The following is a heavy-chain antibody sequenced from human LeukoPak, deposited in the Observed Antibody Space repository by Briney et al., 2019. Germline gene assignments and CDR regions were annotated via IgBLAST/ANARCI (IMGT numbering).Heavy chain of an antibody. CDR3: ANLGNWNDVRDY. CDR2: ISAGGGTI. Sequence: VGSLRLSCAASGFTFFSYAMTWVRQAPGKGLEWVSAISAGGGTILYADSVKGRFTISRDNSKNTLYLQMNSLRAEDTAVYYCANLGNWNDVRDYWGQGTLVTVSS. D-gene: IGHD1-20*01. J-gene: IGHJ4*02. CDR1: GFTFFSYA. V-gene: IGHV3-23*01.